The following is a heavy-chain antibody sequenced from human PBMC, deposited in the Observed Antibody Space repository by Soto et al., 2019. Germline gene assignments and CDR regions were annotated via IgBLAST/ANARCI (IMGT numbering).Heavy chain of an antibody. CDR3: ARGCPSRSLIRAEAPNFEY. CDR1: GFTFSNYA. V-gene: IGHV3-30-3*01. Sequence: GGSLRLSCAASGFTFSNYAVHWVRQAPGRGLDWVAVMSYDGSNEYYPDSVKGRFTIHRDNSKNTVFLQMNSLRAEDTAVYYCARGCPSRSLIRAEAPNFEYWGRGTLVTVSS. J-gene: IGHJ4*02. CDR2: MSYDGSNE. D-gene: IGHD3-10*01.